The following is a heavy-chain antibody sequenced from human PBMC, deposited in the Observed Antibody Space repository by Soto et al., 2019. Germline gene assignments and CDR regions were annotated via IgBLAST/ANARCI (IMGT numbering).Heavy chain of an antibody. V-gene: IGHV3-15*01. CDR1: GFTFSNAW. D-gene: IGHD6-6*01. Sequence: EVQLVESGGGLVKHGGSLRLSCASSGFTFSNAWMSWVRQAPGKGLEWVGRIKSKTDGGTTDYAAPVKGRFTISRDDSKNTLYLQMNSLKTEDTAVYYCPTDPVGLVYFEYWGQGTLVTVSS. CDR3: PTDPVGLVYFEY. J-gene: IGHJ4*02. CDR2: IKSKTDGGTT.